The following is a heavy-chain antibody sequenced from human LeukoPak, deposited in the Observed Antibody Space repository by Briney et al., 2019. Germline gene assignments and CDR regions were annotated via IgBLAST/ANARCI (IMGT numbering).Heavy chain of an antibody. V-gene: IGHV1-18*01. CDR3: ARDLVGYGSGSYCAGT. CDR1: GYTFTSYG. CDR2: ISAYNGNT. D-gene: IGHD3-10*01. Sequence: GASVKVSCKASGYTFTSYGISWVRQAPGQGLEWMGWISAYNGNTNYAQKLQGRVTVTTDTSTSTAYMELRSLRSDDTAVYYCARDLVGYGSGSYCAGTWGQGTLVTVSS. J-gene: IGHJ5*02.